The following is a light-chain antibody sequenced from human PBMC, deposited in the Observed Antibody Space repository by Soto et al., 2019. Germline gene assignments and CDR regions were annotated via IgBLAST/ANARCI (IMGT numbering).Light chain of an antibody. CDR1: QAVPNN. Sequence: DIHLTQSPSFLSASVGDRVTITCRPSQAVPNNMAWYQHKPGKAPKLLIYDASILEAGVPSRFSGSGSGTDFTFTISSLQPEDVATYYCQKCDYLPIFGPGTTVDFK. CDR2: DAS. V-gene: IGKV1-33*01. J-gene: IGKJ3*01. CDR3: QKCDYLPI.